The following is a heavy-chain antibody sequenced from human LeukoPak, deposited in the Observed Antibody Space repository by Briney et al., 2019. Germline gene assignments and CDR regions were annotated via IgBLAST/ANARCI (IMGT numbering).Heavy chain of an antibody. D-gene: IGHD3-9*01. CDR2: ISSSSSYI. CDR1: GFTFSSYS. Sequence: PGGSLRLSCAASGFTFSSYSMNWVRQAPGKGLEWVSPISSSSSYIYYVDSLKGRFTISRDNAKNSLYLQMNSLRAEDTAVYYCARLYYDILTAYDYWGQGTLVTVSS. CDR3: ARLYYDILTAYDY. J-gene: IGHJ4*02. V-gene: IGHV3-21*01.